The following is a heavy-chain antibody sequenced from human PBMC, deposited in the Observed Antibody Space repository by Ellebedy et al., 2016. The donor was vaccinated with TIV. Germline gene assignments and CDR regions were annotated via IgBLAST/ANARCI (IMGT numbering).Heavy chain of an antibody. CDR2: ISTSGGST. Sequence: GESLKISCAASGSTFTNYAMRWVRQAPGKGLEWVSAISTSGGSTYYADSVKGRFTVSRDNPKNTLYLQMNSLRAEDTAVYYCVRGAGSYHFDYWGQGTLVTV. D-gene: IGHD1-26*01. J-gene: IGHJ4*02. CDR1: GSTFTNYA. CDR3: VRGAGSYHFDY. V-gene: IGHV3-23*01.